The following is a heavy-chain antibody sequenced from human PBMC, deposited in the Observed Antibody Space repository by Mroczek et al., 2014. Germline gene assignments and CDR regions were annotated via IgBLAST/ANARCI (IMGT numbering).Heavy chain of an antibody. CDR2: IRSKANSYAT. Sequence: VQLVQSGGGLVQPGGSLKLSCAASGFTFSGSAMHWVRQASGKGLEWVGRIRSKANSYATAYAASVKGRFTISRDDSKNTAYLQMNSLKTEDTAVYYCTSQGIAVAGKDYWGQGTLVTVSS. D-gene: IGHD6-19*01. V-gene: IGHV3-73*01. J-gene: IGHJ4*02. CDR1: GFTFSGSA. CDR3: TSQGIAVAGKDY.